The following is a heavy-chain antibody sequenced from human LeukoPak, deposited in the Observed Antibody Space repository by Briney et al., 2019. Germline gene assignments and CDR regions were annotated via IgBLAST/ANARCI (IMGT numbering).Heavy chain of an antibody. CDR1: GFTFNSYW. CDR3: ATWPGAWYGEDY. V-gene: IGHV3-7*01. J-gene: IGHJ4*02. D-gene: IGHD3-10*01. Sequence: GGSLRLSCAASGFTFNSYWMSWVRQAPGKGLEGVANIKQDGSEKYYVDSVKGRFTISGDNAQNSLYLQMNSLRVEDTAVYYCATWPGAWYGEDYWGQGTLVTVSS. CDR2: IKQDGSEK.